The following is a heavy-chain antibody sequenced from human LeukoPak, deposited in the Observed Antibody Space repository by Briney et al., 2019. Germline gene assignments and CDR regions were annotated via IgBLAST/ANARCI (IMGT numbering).Heavy chain of an antibody. CDR3: ATAKGADYGDYFGY. Sequence: ETLSLTCSVSGGSISSYYWSWIRQPPGKGLEWVSVIYSGGSTYYADSVKGRFTISRDNSKNTLYLQMNSLRAEDTAVYYCATAKGADYGDYFGYWGQGTLVTVSS. J-gene: IGHJ4*02. V-gene: IGHV3-53*01. CDR1: GGSISSYY. CDR2: IYSGGST. D-gene: IGHD4-17*01.